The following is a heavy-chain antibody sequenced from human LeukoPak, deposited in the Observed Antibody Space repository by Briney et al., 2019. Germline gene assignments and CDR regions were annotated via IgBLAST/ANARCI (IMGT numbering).Heavy chain of an antibody. CDR3: ARDRGSTEFDY. CDR1: GFTVSSNY. D-gene: IGHD1-26*01. V-gene: IGHV3-66*01. CDR2: TYSGGST. Sequence: GGSLRLSCAASGFTVSSNYMSWVRQAPGKGLEWVSFTYSGGSTYFADSVKGRFTISRDNSKNTLYLQMNSLRAEDTAVYYCARDRGSTEFDYWGQGTLFTVSS. J-gene: IGHJ4*02.